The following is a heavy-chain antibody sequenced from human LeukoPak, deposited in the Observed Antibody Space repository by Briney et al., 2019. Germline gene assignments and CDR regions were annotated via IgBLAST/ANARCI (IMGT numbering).Heavy chain of an antibody. CDR1: GGSFSGYF. CDR3: ARGSIYYGDSSAYFDY. D-gene: IGHD3-22*01. Sequence: SETLSLTCSVYGGSFSGYFWTYIRQPSGKGLEWIGEINHRGSTSYNPSLKSRVTISRDTSKNQFSLRLTSVTAADTAVYYCARGSIYYGDSSAYFDYWGQGSLVTVSS. V-gene: IGHV4-34*01. J-gene: IGHJ4*02. CDR2: INHRGST.